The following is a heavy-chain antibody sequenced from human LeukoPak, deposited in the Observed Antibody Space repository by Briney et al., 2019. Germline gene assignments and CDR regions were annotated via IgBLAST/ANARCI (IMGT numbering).Heavy chain of an antibody. V-gene: IGHV4-59*01. CDR1: GGPITEYY. CDR3: ARDRGSTGYYYLDS. CDR2: IYHTGST. J-gene: IGHJ4*02. Sequence: PSETLSLTCSVSGGPITEYYWSWIRQPPGKGLEWIGYIYHTGSTNYSPSLKSRVTMSVDASRNQFSLKLVPVTAADTAVYYCARDRGSTGYYYLDSWGQGILVTVCS. D-gene: IGHD6-19*01.